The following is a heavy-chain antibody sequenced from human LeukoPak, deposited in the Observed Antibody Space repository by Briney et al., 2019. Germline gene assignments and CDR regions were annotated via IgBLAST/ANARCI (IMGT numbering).Heavy chain of an antibody. CDR3: ARVAAVAGTFDY. V-gene: IGHV1-3*01. CDR2: INAGNGNT. Sequence: ASVKVSCKASGYTFTSYAMHWVRQAPGQRLEWMGWINAGNGNTEYSQKFQGRVTITADESTSTAYMELSSLRSEDTAVYYCARVAAVAGTFDYWGQGTLVTVSS. D-gene: IGHD6-19*01. J-gene: IGHJ4*02. CDR1: GYTFTSYA.